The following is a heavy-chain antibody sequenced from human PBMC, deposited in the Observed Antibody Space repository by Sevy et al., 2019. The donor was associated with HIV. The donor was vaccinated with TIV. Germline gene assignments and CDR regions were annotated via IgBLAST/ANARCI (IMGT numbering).Heavy chain of an antibody. D-gene: IGHD5-18*01. CDR1: GFTFSNSA. Sequence: GGSLRLSCVASGFTFSNSAMSWVRQAPGKGLEWVAAISDSGGFKFHADSVKGRFTISRDNSKNTLFLQMNSLRVDDTAIYYCAKGGMRDGYSYDYWGQGTLVTVSS. J-gene: IGHJ4*02. CDR2: ISDSGGFK. V-gene: IGHV3-23*01. CDR3: AKGGMRDGYSYDY.